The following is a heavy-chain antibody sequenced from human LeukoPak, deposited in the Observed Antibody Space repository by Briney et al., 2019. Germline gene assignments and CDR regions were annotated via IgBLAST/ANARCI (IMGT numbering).Heavy chain of an antibody. V-gene: IGHV5-51*01. J-gene: IGHJ4*02. CDR1: GYSSTSYW. D-gene: IGHD4-17*01. Sequence: GESLKISCQGSGYSSTSYWIGWVRQMPGKGLEWMGIIYPGDSDTRYSPSFQGQVTISADKSISTAYLQWSSLKASDTAMYYCPRLGEVPNYGYYLDYWGQGTLVTVSS. CDR3: PRLGEVPNYGYYLDY. CDR2: IYPGDSDT.